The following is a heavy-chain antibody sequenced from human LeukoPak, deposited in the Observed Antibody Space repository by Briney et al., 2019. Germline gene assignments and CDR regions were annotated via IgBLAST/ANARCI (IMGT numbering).Heavy chain of an antibody. CDR3: ALMATVTPFDY. CDR2: ISWNSGSI. D-gene: IGHD4-17*01. V-gene: IGHV3-9*01. J-gene: IGHJ4*02. Sequence: GGSLRLSCAASGFTFDDYAMHWVRQAPGKGLEWVSGISWNSGSIGYADSVKGRFTISRDNAKNSLYLQMNSLRAEDTALYYCALMATVTPFDYWGPGTLVTVSS. CDR1: GFTFDDYA.